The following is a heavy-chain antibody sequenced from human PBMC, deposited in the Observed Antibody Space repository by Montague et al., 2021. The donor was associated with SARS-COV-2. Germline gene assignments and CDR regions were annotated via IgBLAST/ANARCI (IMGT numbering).Heavy chain of an antibody. CDR3: ARDPRYSLSWSFDY. CDR1: GDSVVGLTGA. J-gene: IGHJ4*02. Sequence: CAISGDSVVGLTGAWEWHRQELQRHLEWLGRPYYRNKWYYDYAVXVKSRMTISPDTSKNQFSLQLSSVTPEDRAVYYCARDPRYSLSWSFDYWGQGTLVTVSS. D-gene: IGHD6-13*01. CDR2: PYYRNKWYY. V-gene: IGHV6-1*01.